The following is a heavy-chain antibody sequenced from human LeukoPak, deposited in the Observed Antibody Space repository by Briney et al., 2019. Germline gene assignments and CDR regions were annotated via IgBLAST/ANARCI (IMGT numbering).Heavy chain of an antibody. D-gene: IGHD6-13*01. CDR3: AKTRPLDSSSWSHGDY. CDR2: IKQDGSEK. V-gene: IGHV3-7*03. J-gene: IGHJ4*02. Sequence: SGGSLRLSCAASGFTFSRYWMSWVRQAPGKGLEWVANIKQDGSEKHHGASVKGRFTISRDNAKNSLYLQMNSLRAEDTAVYYCAKTRPLDSSSWSHGDYWGQGTLVTVSS. CDR1: GFTFSRYW.